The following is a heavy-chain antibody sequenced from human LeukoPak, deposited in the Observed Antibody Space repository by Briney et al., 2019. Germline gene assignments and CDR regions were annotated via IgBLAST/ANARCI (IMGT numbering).Heavy chain of an antibody. CDR2: ISGTGIYI. Sequence: GGSLRLSCSASGLTFSSYAMSWVRQAPGKGLVWVSAISGTGIYIYHAHSVKGRFTISRDNSKNTLYLQMNSLRVEDTAIYYCAKDTVRGDFDYWGQGTLVTVSS. V-gene: IGHV3-23*01. CDR1: GLTFSSYA. CDR3: AKDTVRGDFDY. D-gene: IGHD3-10*01. J-gene: IGHJ4*02.